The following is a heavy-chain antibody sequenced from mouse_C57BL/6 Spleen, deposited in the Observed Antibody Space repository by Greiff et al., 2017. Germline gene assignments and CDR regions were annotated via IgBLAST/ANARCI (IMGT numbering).Heavy chain of an antibody. D-gene: IGHD2-3*01. CDR3: ARHNDPYAMDY. Sequence: EVQRVESGGDLVKPGGSLKLSCAASGFTFSSYGMSWVRQTPDKRLEWVATISSGGSYTYYPDSVKGRFTISRDNAKNTLYLQMSSLQSEDTAMYYCARHNDPYAMDYWGQGTSVTVSS. CDR1: GFTFSSYG. J-gene: IGHJ4*01. CDR2: ISSGGSYT. V-gene: IGHV5-6*01.